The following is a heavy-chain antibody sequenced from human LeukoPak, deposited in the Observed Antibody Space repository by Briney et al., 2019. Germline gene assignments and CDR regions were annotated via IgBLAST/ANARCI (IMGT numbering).Heavy chain of an antibody. V-gene: IGHV4-34*01. CDR2: INHSGST. D-gene: IGHD3-9*01. Sequence: PSETLSLTCAVYGGSFSGYYLSWIRQPPGKGLEWIGEINHSGSTNYNPSLKSRVTISVYTSKNQFSLKLSSVTAADTAVYYCARGYVRYFDTAYYYYGMDVWGQGTTVTVSS. CDR1: GGSFSGYY. CDR3: ARGYVRYFDTAYYYYGMDV. J-gene: IGHJ6*02.